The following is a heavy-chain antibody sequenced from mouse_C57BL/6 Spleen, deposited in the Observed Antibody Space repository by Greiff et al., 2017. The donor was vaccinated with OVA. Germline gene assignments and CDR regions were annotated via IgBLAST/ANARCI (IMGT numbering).Heavy chain of an antibody. V-gene: IGHV5-17*01. CDR3: ARPDYYGSKDY. Sequence: EVKLVESGGGLVKPGGSLKLSCAASGFTFSDYGMHWVRQAPEKGLEWVAYISSGSSTIYYADTVKGRFTISRDNAKNTLFLQMTSLRSEDTAMYYCARPDYYGSKDYWGQGTSVTVSS. J-gene: IGHJ4*01. CDR2: ISSGSSTI. D-gene: IGHD1-1*01. CDR1: GFTFSDYG.